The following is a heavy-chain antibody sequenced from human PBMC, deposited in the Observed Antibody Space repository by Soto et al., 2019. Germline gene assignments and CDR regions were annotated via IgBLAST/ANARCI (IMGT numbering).Heavy chain of an antibody. CDR1: GASISSGDYF. CDR3: ARTGNSDGFLGFFQE. J-gene: IGHJ1*01. V-gene: IGHV4-30-4*01. D-gene: IGHD5-18*01. CDR2: IYLTGTT. Sequence: SETLSLTCTVSGASISSGDYFWSWVRQPRGKGLEWIGYIYLTGTTYYNPSLQSRVDMSVDLSKKQFSLGLSSVTAADTAVYYCARTGNSDGFLGFFQEWGQGKLVTVSS.